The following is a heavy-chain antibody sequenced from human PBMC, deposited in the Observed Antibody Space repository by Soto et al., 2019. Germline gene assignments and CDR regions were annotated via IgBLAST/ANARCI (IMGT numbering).Heavy chain of an antibody. J-gene: IGHJ3*02. CDR1: GFTFSSYE. Sequence: GGSLRLSCAASGFTFSSYEMNWVRQAPGKGLEWVSYISSSGGSTYYADSVKGRFTISRDNSKNTLYLQMNSLRAEDTAVYYCAKFGQMRLHYDYVWGSYRQGAFDIWGQGTMVTVSS. D-gene: IGHD3-16*02. V-gene: IGHV3-23*01. CDR3: AKFGQMRLHYDYVWGSYRQGAFDI. CDR2: ISSSGGST.